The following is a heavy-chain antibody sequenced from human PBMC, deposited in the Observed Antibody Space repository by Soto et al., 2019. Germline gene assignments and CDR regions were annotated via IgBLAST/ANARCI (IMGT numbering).Heavy chain of an antibody. Sequence: SETLSLTCTVSGGSISSYYWSWIRQPPGKGLEWIGYIYYSGSTNYNPSLKSRVTISVDTSKNQFSLKLSSVTAADTAVYYCASGRYCSGGSCYFSSYSMDVWGKGTTVTVSS. D-gene: IGHD2-15*01. CDR3: ASGRYCSGGSCYFSSYSMDV. CDR1: GGSISSYY. V-gene: IGHV4-59*12. J-gene: IGHJ6*03. CDR2: IYYSGST.